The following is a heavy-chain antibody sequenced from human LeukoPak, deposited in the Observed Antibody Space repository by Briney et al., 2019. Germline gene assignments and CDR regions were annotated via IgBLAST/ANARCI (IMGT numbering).Heavy chain of an antibody. V-gene: IGHV4-39*01. D-gene: IGHD1/OR15-1a*01. CDR2: VYYTGST. Sequence: SETLSLTCSVSGGSVTRSSDHWGWIRQPPGKGLEWNGSVYYTGSTDYNPSLKSRVIISVDTSKEQFSLKLSSVTAADTAVYYCAKHEEYGTVIGAFDYWGQGTLVTVSS. CDR3: AKHEEYGTVIGAFDY. CDR1: GGSVTRSSDH. J-gene: IGHJ4*02.